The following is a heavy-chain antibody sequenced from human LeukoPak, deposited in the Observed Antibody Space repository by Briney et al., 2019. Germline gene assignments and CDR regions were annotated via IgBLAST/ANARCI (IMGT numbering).Heavy chain of an antibody. Sequence: GGSLRLSCTPSGFTYTNAWMSWVRQVPGKGLEWVARIKSKTDGGTTDYAAPVKGRFIISSDDSKSTAYLQMNSLETEDTAVYYCTAVRWSGSFDYWGQGTLVTVSS. D-gene: IGHD1-26*01. CDR2: IKSKTDGGTT. J-gene: IGHJ4*02. CDR1: GFTYTNAW. V-gene: IGHV3-15*01. CDR3: TAVRWSGSFDY.